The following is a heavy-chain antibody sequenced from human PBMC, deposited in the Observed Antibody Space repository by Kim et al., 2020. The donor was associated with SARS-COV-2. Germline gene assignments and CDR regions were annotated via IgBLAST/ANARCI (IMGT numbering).Heavy chain of an antibody. D-gene: IGHD2-15*01. CDR2: T. J-gene: IGHJ4*02. V-gene: IGHV3-23*01. CDR3: AKGSSSGSSYDY. Sequence: TFSAASVKGRFTISRDKSKNTLYLQMNSLRAEDTAVYYCAKGSSSGSSYDYWGPGTLVTVSS.